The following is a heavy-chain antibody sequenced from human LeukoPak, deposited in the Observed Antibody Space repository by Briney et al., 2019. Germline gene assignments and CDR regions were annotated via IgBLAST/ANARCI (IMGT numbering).Heavy chain of an antibody. CDR2: IKQDGSEK. CDR3: ARALTPLVTLMVSLRWDYYMDV. Sequence: GGSLRLSCAASGFTFSSYWMTWVRQAPGKGLEWVANIKQDGSEKYYVDSVKGRFTISRDNAKNSLYLQMNSLRAEDTAVCYCARALTPLVTLMVSLRWDYYMDVWGKGTTVTVSS. D-gene: IGHD2-8*01. J-gene: IGHJ6*03. CDR1: GFTFSSYW. V-gene: IGHV3-7*01.